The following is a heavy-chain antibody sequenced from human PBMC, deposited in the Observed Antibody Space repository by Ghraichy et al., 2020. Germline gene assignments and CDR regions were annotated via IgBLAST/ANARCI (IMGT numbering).Heavy chain of an antibody. V-gene: IGHV3-43*01. CDR2: ISWDGGST. CDR1: GFIFEDYT. J-gene: IGHJ6*02. Sequence: GGSLRVSCAASGFIFEDYTMHWVRQVPGKGLEWVSLISWDGGSTYYADSVRGRFTISRDNRENALYLQMNGLRGDDTALYYCVKDMDYSGTFYGMDVWGQGTTGTVSS. D-gene: IGHD5-12*01. CDR3: VKDMDYSGTFYGMDV.